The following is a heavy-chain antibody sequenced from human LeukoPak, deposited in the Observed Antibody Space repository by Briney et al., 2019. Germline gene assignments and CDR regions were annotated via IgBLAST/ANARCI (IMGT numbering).Heavy chain of an antibody. CDR3: AKDDRRYCSSTSCLDSFDP. CDR1: GFTFSSYA. V-gene: IGHV3-23*01. J-gene: IGHJ5*02. D-gene: IGHD2-2*01. Sequence: GGSLRLSCGASGFTFSSYAMSWVRQAPGKGLEWVSAISGSGGSTYYADSVKGRFTISRDNSKNTLHLQMNSLRAEDTAVYYCAKDDRRYCSSTSCLDSFDPWGQGTLVTVS. CDR2: ISGSGGST.